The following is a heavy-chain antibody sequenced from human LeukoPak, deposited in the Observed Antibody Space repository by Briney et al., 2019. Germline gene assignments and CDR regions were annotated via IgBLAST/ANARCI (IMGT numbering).Heavy chain of an antibody. CDR1: GYTFTSYD. CDR2: MNPNSGNT. Sequence: ASVKVSCKASGYTFTSYDINWVRQATGQGLEWMGWMNPNSGNTGYAQKFQGRVTMTRNTSISTAYMELSSLRSEDTAVYYCARSYYYGSGSYSYYFDYWGQGTLVTVSS. J-gene: IGHJ4*02. CDR3: ARSYYYGSGSYSYYFDY. V-gene: IGHV1-8*01. D-gene: IGHD3-10*01.